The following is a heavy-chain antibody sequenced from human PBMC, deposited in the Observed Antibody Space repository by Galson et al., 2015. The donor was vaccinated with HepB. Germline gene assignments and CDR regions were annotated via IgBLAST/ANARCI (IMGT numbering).Heavy chain of an antibody. V-gene: IGHV1-24*01. D-gene: IGHD1-26*01. CDR3: ATAHQWERSRYWYFDL. Sequence: SVKVSCKVSGYTLTELSMHWVRQAPGKGLEWMGGFDPEDGETIYAQKFQGRVTMTEDTSTDTAYMELSSLRSEDTAVYYCATAHQWERSRYWYFDLWGRGTLVTVSS. CDR2: FDPEDGET. J-gene: IGHJ2*01. CDR1: GYTLTELS.